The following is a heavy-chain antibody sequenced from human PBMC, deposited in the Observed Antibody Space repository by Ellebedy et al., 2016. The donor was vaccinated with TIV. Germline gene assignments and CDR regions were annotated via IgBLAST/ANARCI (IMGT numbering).Heavy chain of an antibody. D-gene: IGHD5-12*01. CDR2: LWYDGSRE. CDR1: GFTFSIYG. CDR3: ASERSGYDFDY. V-gene: IGHV3-33*01. J-gene: IGHJ4*02. Sequence: PGGSLRLSCAASGFTFSIYGMHWVRQAPGKGLEWVTVLWYDGSREYYAGSVKGRFTVSRDNSKNTLYLQMNSLRTEDTAVYYCASERSGYDFDYWGQGTLVTVSA.